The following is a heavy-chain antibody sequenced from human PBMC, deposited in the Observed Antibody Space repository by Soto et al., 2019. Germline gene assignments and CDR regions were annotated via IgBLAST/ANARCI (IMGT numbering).Heavy chain of an antibody. J-gene: IGHJ4*02. CDR2: LSGSGDGT. CDR3: ANIHRGYRGYGGFYY. D-gene: IGHD5-12*01. CDR1: GFTFSSYA. V-gene: IGHV3-23*01. Sequence: EVQLLQSGGGLVQPGGSLRLSCAASGFTFSSYAMTWVRQAPGRGLEWVSALSGSGDGTYYADSVKGRFTISRDNYKNMLHQRSTSLSAENTAVYYCANIHRGYRGYGGFYYWGQGTLVTVSS.